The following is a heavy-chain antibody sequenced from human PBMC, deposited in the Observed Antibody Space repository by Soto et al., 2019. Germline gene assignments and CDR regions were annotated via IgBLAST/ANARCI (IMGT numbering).Heavy chain of an antibody. J-gene: IGHJ6*02. CDR3: ARGKGMEENYYYYGMDI. Sequence: ASVKVSCKASGYIFSTYAMHWVRQAPGQSLEWMGWINGGTGQTRYSQRFQDRVTITRDTSASTAYMELTSLTSEDTAVYYCARGKGMEENYYYYGMDIWGQGTTVTVS. V-gene: IGHV1-3*01. CDR1: GYIFSTYA. D-gene: IGHD1-1*01. CDR2: INGGTGQT.